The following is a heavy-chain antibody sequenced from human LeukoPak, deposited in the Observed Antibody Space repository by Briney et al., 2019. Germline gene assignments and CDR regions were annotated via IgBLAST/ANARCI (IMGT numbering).Heavy chain of an antibody. CDR1: GFTFSSYA. V-gene: IGHV3-23*01. CDR2: ISGSGGST. CDR3: AKDAKPYYYDSSGYYYAGAFDI. D-gene: IGHD3-22*01. Sequence: GGSLRLSCAASGFTFSSYAMSWVRQAPGKGLEWVSAISGSGGSTYYADSVKGRFTISRDNSKNTLHLQMNSLRAEDTAVYYCAKDAKPYYYDSSGYYYAGAFDIWGQGTMVTVSS. J-gene: IGHJ3*02.